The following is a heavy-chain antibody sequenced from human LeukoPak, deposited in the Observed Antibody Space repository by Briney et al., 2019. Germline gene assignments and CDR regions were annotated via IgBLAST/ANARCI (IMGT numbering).Heavy chain of an antibody. Sequence: AASVKVSCKASGYTFTGYYMHWVRQAPGQGLEWMGWINPNSGGTNYAQKFQGRVTMTRDTSISTAYMELSRLRSDDTAVYYCARAYCSGGSCLTYFDYWGQGTLVTVSS. CDR1: GYTFTGYY. V-gene: IGHV1-2*02. D-gene: IGHD2-15*01. CDR2: INPNSGGT. CDR3: ARAYCSGGSCLTYFDY. J-gene: IGHJ4*02.